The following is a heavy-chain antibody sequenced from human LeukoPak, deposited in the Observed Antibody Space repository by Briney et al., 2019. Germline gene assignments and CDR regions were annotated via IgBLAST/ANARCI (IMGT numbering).Heavy chain of an antibody. V-gene: IGHV2-5*01. D-gene: IGHD3-9*01. CDR2: IYWNDDK. Sequence: SGPTLVNPTQTLTLTCTFSGFSXXTSGVXXXXXXXXXXXXXXXXXXIYWNDDKRYSPSLKSRLTITKDTSKNQVVLTITNMDPVDTATYYCAHILRYFDWLDLDYWGQGTLVTVSS. CDR1: GFSXXTSGVX. J-gene: IGHJ4*02. CDR3: AHILRYFDWLDLDY.